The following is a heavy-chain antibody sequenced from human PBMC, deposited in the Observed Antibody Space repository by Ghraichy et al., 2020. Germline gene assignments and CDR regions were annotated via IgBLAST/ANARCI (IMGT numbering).Heavy chain of an antibody. CDR3: TTVFNY. J-gene: IGHJ4*02. Sequence: GGSLRLSCAVSGFTLSSNWMHWVRQVPGKGLVWVSRIDDKGTGTSYAESVKGRFTISRDTTKNTVYLQMNSLRAEDTAVYYCTTVFNYWGQGTPVTVSS. V-gene: IGHV3-74*01. CDR1: GFTLSSNW. CDR2: IDDKGTGT.